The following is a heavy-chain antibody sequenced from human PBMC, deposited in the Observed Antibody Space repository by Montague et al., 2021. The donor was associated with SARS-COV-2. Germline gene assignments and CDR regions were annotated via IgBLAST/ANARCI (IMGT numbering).Heavy chain of an antibody. J-gene: IGHJ4*02. D-gene: IGHD3/OR15-3a*01. CDR2: ILHTEST. Sequence: SETLSLTCTVSGGSIESGNWWSWVRQTPGKGLEWIGEILHTESTNFNPSLKTRVAMSVDKSRNQFSLKLTSLTAADTAVYYCATGINYYDFSALQSWGQGALVIVSS. CDR3: ATGINYYDFSALQS. CDR1: GGSIESGNW. V-gene: IGHV4-4*02.